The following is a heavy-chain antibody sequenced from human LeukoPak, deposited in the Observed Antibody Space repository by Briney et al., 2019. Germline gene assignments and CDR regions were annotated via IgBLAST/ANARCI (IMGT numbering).Heavy chain of an antibody. J-gene: IGHJ4*02. D-gene: IGHD3-10*01. V-gene: IGHV3-23*01. CDR3: AKVRQVGYYGSGSYSHYFDY. Sequence: PGGSLRLSCAASGFTFNSYAMSWVRQAPGKGLEWVSAISGSGGSTYYADSVKGRFTISRDNSKNTLYLQMNSLRAEDTAVYYCAKVRQVGYYGSGSYSHYFDYWGQGTLVTVSS. CDR2: ISGSGGST. CDR1: GFTFNSYA.